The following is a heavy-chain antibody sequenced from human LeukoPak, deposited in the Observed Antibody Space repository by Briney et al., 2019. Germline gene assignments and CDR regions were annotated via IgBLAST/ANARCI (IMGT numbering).Heavy chain of an antibody. J-gene: IGHJ4*02. CDR1: GFTFSSYA. D-gene: IGHD6-13*01. CDR2: ISWNSGSI. V-gene: IGHV3-9*01. CDR3: AKADSSSWYSGFDY. Sequence: GGSLRLSCAASGFTFSSYAMSWVRQAPGKGLEWVSGISWNSGSIGYADSVKGRFTISRDNAKNSLYLQMNSLRAEDTALYYCAKADSSSWYSGFDYWGQGTLVTISS.